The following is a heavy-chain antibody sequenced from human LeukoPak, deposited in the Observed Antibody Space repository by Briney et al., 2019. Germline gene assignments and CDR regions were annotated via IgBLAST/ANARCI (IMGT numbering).Heavy chain of an antibody. D-gene: IGHD3-10*01. Sequence: GGSLRLSCGASGFTVSSNYMSWVRQAPGKGLEWVSLIYSGGSTYYADSVKGRFTISRDNSKNTLYFQMNSLRAEDTAVYYCARVLHGSGSDYFDYWGQGILVTVSS. J-gene: IGHJ4*02. V-gene: IGHV3-53*01. CDR2: IYSGGST. CDR1: GFTVSSNY. CDR3: ARVLHGSGSDYFDY.